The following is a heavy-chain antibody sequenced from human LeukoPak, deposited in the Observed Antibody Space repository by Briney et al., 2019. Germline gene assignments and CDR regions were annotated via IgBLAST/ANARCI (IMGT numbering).Heavy chain of an antibody. CDR1: GYTFTGYY. CDR3: ARVGYSSGWYLEDYFDY. J-gene: IGHJ4*02. D-gene: IGHD6-19*01. CDR2: INPNSGGT. Sequence: GASVKVSCKASGYTFTGYYMRWVRQAPGQGLEWMGWINPNSGGTNYAQKFQGRVTMTRDTSISTAYMELSRLRSDDTAVYYCARVGYSSGWYLEDYFDYWGQGTLVTVSS. V-gene: IGHV1-2*02.